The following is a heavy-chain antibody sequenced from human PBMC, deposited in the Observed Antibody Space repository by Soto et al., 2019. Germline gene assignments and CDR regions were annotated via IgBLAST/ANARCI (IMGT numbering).Heavy chain of an antibody. CDR3: ARDHINGWKFDY. V-gene: IGHV3-7*01. CDR2: IKQDGSKN. D-gene: IGHD6-19*01. Sequence: XGSLRLSCPASGFTLSNYWMSWVSQVPEAVLEWVDNIKQDGSKNYYVDSVKGRFTTSRDNTKNSFYLEMNSLRAEDTVVYYCARDHINGWKFDYWGRGTLVTVSS. J-gene: IGHJ4*02. CDR1: GFTLSNYW.